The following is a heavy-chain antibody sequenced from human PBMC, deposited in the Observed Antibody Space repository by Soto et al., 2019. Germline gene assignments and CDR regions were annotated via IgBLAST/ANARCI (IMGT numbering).Heavy chain of an antibody. V-gene: IGHV3-23*01. CDR3: VKDAVPYNGKWDWFDS. Sequence: DVQLLESGGGLVQPGGSLTLSCAASRFRFSDFAMSWVRQAPGKGLEWVSSIGGLGSDTYYADPVKGRFIISRDNSKSTLYLQMDGLRDEDTAVYYCVKDAVPYNGKWDWFDSWGQGTLVIVS. J-gene: IGHJ5*01. D-gene: IGHD1-20*01. CDR1: RFRFSDFA. CDR2: IGGLGSDT.